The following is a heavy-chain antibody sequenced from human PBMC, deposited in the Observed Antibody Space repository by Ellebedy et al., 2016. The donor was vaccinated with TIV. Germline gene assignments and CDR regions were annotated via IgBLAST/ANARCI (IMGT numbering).Heavy chain of an antibody. CDR1: GGTFSSYA. Sequence: AASVKVSCKASGGTFSSYAISWVRQAPGQGLEWMGRIIPILAIADYAQKFQGRVTITRDTSASTAYMELSSLRSEDTAVYYCARVKWELPFDYWGQGTLVTVSS. V-gene: IGHV1-69*04. D-gene: IGHD1-26*01. J-gene: IGHJ4*02. CDR3: ARVKWELPFDY. CDR2: IIPILAIA.